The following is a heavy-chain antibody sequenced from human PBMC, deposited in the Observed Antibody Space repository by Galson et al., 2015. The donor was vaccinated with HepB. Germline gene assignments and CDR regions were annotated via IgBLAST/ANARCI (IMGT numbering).Heavy chain of an antibody. V-gene: IGHV3-66*04. Sequence: SLRLSCAASGFTVSSNYMSWVRQAPGRGLEWVSVIYSGGSTYYADSVQGRFTISRDNSKNTLYLQMNSLRGGDTAVYYCASQDYSGYDSSLDYWGQGTLVTVSS. J-gene: IGHJ4*02. D-gene: IGHD5-12*01. CDR1: GFTVSSNY. CDR2: IYSGGST. CDR3: ASQDYSGYDSSLDY.